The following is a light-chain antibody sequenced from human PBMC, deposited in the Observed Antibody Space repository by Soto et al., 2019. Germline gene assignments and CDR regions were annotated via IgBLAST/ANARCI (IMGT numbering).Light chain of an antibody. CDR2: GAS. CDR1: QSVSSSY. J-gene: IGKJ5*01. Sequence: EIVLTQSPATLSFSPGERATLSCRASQSVSSSYLAWYQQKPGQAPRLLIYGASNRATGIPARFSGSGSGTDFTLTISSLEPEDFAVYYCQQRSNWPITFGQGTRLEI. CDR3: QQRSNWPIT. V-gene: IGKV3D-20*02.